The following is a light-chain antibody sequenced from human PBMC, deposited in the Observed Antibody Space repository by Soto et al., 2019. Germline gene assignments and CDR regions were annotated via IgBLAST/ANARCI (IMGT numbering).Light chain of an antibody. J-gene: IGKJ1*01. CDR1: ENIRDF. CDR2: GAS. Sequence: DIQMTQSPSSLSTSAGDRGTITCRASENIRDFVNWYQQKPGKAPNLLIYGASTLQGGVPSRFSGSGSATDFTLTISSLQHEDFATYYCQQTYGTPPTFGQGTKVDIK. V-gene: IGKV1-39*01. CDR3: QQTYGTPPT.